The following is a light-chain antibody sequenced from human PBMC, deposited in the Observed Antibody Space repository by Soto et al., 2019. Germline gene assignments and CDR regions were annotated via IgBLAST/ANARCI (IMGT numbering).Light chain of an antibody. CDR2: GAS. Sequence: DIHMTQSPSTLSASVGDRVTIACRASQSISSWLAWYQQKPGKAPKLLIYGASSLESGVPSRFSGSGSGTEFILTISSLQPDDFATYYCQQYNSYLWTFGQGTKVDIK. V-gene: IGKV1-5*01. CDR3: QQYNSYLWT. J-gene: IGKJ1*01. CDR1: QSISSW.